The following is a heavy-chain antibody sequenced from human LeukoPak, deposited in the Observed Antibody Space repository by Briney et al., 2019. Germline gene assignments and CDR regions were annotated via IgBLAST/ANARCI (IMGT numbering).Heavy chain of an antibody. Sequence: PGGSLRLSCALSGFTFSSNAMTWVREAPGKGLEWVSAISGSGGSTYYADSVKGRLTISADKSISTAYLQWSSLKASDTAIYYCARPVSSTWSLGYFDLWGRGTLVTVSS. CDR3: ARPVSSTWSLGYFDL. V-gene: IGHV3-23*01. D-gene: IGHD6-13*01. J-gene: IGHJ2*01. CDR1: GFTFSSNA. CDR2: ISGSGGST.